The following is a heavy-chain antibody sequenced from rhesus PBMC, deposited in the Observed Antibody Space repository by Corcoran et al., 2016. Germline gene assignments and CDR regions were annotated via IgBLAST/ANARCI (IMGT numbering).Heavy chain of an antibody. J-gene: IGHJ4*01. V-gene: IGHV4S11*01. D-gene: IGHD3-16*01. Sequence: QVQLQESGPGLVKPLETLSLTCAVSGGSISSNYWSWIRQPPGKGLERFGYIYGRGCSTNYNPSLKSRVTLSVDTSKTQFSLKLSSVTAADTAVYYCARQGAYYSGSYYYFLDYWGQGVLVTVSS. CDR2: IYGRGCST. CDR1: GGSISSNY. CDR3: ARQGAYYSGSYYYFLDY.